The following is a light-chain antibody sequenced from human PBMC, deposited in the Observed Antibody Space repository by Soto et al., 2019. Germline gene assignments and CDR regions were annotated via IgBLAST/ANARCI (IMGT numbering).Light chain of an antibody. J-gene: IGKJ5*01. CDR2: RTF. CDR1: QPITSRY. Sequence: IVLTQSPGTLSLSPGERATLSCRASQPITSRYLAWYQHQPDQAPRLLIYRTFARAPGIPDRFSGGGSGTDFTLTISRLEREDFAVYYCQQYDTSPPTFGQGTRLEIK. V-gene: IGKV3-20*01. CDR3: QQYDTSPPT.